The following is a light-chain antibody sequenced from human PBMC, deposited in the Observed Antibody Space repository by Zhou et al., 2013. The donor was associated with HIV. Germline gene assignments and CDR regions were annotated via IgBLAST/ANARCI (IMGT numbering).Light chain of an antibody. J-gene: IGKJ5*01. CDR1: QGIYNY. CDR2: DAV. V-gene: IGKV1-33*01. Sequence: DIQMTQSPSSLSASVGDRVTITCQASQGIYNYLSWYQHKPGKAPQLLIHDAVNVETGVPSRFSGGGSGTHFTFTISSLQPEDIAIYYCQQYDNFPPTFGQGTRL. CDR3: QQYDNFPPT.